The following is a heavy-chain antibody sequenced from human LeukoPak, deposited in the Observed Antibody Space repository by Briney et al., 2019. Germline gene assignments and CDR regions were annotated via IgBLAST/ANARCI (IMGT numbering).Heavy chain of an antibody. Sequence: SVKVSCKASGGTFSSYAISWVRQAPGQGLEWMGGIIPIFGTANYAQKFQGRVTITADESTSTAYMELSSLRSEDTAVYYCASLGRFGELSFDYWGQGTLVTVSS. CDR2: IIPIFGTA. CDR3: ASLGRFGELSFDY. J-gene: IGHJ4*02. V-gene: IGHV1-69*13. D-gene: IGHD3-10*01. CDR1: GGTFSSYA.